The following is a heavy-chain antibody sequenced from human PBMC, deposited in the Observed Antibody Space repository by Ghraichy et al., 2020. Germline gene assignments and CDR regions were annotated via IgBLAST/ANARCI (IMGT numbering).Heavy chain of an antibody. V-gene: IGHV4-59*01. J-gene: IGHJ4*02. D-gene: IGHD2-21*02. CDR3: ARVMTSYCGGDCYSHYFDF. Sequence: ESPNISCSVSGASMSPFHWSWVRKPPGKGLEWIGYIYYSGTTTYNPALKSRVTLSIDTSKNQFSLQLTSMTAADTAVYYCARVMTSYCGGDCYSHYFDFWGQGRLVTASS. CDR2: IYYSGTT. CDR1: GASMSPFH.